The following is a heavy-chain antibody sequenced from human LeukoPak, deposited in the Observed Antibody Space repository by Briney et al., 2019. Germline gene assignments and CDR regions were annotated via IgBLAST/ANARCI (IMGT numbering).Heavy chain of an antibody. CDR3: VKAGYCSSNTCSNWFDP. Sequence: PGGSLRLSCEVCGFTFSSYAMTWVRQGPGKGLEWVSVISGSGGSTFYADSVKGRFTISRDNSKNTLYLQMNSLRGEDTAVYYCVKAGYCSSNTCSNWFDPWGQGTLVSVSS. D-gene: IGHD2-2*01. CDR2: ISGSGGST. CDR1: GFTFSSYA. J-gene: IGHJ5*02. V-gene: IGHV3-23*01.